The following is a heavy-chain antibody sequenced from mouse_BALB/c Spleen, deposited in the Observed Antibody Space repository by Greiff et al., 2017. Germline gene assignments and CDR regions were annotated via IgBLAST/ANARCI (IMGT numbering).Heavy chain of an antibody. D-gene: IGHD1-1*01. Sequence: EVHLVESGGGLVKPGGSLKLSCAASGFTFSSYTMSWVRQTPEKRLEWVATISSGGSYTYYPDSVKGRFTISRDNAKNTLYLQMSSLKSEDTAMYYCTRVDGSSYDAMDYWGQGTSVTVSS. CDR2: ISSGGSYT. CDR3: TRVDGSSYDAMDY. J-gene: IGHJ4*01. V-gene: IGHV5-6-4*01. CDR1: GFTFSSYT.